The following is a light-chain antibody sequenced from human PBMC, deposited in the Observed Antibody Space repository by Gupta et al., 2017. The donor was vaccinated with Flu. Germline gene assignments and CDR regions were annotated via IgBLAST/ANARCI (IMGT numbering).Light chain of an antibody. J-gene: IGKJ3*01. CDR3: QQSYSTPF. CDR1: QSIASY. V-gene: IGKV1-39*01. Sequence: IQMTQSPSSLSASVGDRVSITCRASQSIASYLNWYQQKPGKAPQLLIYAASNLQSGVPSRFSGSGSGTDFTLTISSLQPEDFATYYCQQSYSTPFFGHGTKVDI. CDR2: AAS.